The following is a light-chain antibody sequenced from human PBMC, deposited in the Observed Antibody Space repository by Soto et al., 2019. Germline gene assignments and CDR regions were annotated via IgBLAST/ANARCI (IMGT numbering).Light chain of an antibody. V-gene: IGKV3-20*01. J-gene: IGKJ5*01. CDR2: GAS. CDR3: QHYRSSPPAIT. CDR1: QTVSNNY. Sequence: ESVLTQSPGTLSLSPGERSTLSGTASQTVSNNYLAWYQQKPGQAPRLLIYGASYRATGIPDRFSGGGSGTDFTLTISRLESEDFAVYYCQHYRSSPPAITFGQGTRLEIK.